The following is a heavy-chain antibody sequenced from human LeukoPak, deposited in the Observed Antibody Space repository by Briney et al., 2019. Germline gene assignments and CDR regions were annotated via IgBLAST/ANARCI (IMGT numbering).Heavy chain of an antibody. D-gene: IGHD2-2*01. CDR3: AKDFDQLLFYFDY. Sequence: PGGSLRLSCAASGFTFSNAWMSWVRQAPGKGLEWVAVISYDGSNKYYTDSVKGRFTISRDNSKNTLYLQMNSLRAEDTAVYYCAKDFDQLLFYFDYWGQGTLVTVSS. J-gene: IGHJ4*02. V-gene: IGHV3-30*18. CDR1: GFTFSNAW. CDR2: ISYDGSNK.